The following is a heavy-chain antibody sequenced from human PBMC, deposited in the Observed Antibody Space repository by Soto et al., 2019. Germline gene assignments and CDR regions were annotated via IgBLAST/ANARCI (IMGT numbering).Heavy chain of an antibody. Sequence: QMQLVQSGPEVKKPGTSVKVSCKASGFTFTSSAVQWVRQARGQRLEWIGWIVVGSGNTNYAQKFQERVTITRDMSTSTAYMELSSLRSEDTAVYYCAAVGSTVTPIDYWGQGTLVTVSS. V-gene: IGHV1-58*01. CDR2: IVVGSGNT. D-gene: IGHD4-17*01. CDR3: AAVGSTVTPIDY. CDR1: GFTFTSSA. J-gene: IGHJ4*02.